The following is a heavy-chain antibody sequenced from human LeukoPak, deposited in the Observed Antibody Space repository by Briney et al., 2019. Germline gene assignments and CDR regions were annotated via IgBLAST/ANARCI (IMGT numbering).Heavy chain of an antibody. CDR2: INERATII. J-gene: IGHJ4*02. Sequence: GGSLRLSCAASGFTFSNYWMHWVRQAPGKGLEWVSRINERATIISYADSVKGRFTISRENARNTLYLQMNSLTAEDTAVYYCVRDLILVWTPGDDFDHWGQGTLVAVSS. D-gene: IGHD3-16*01. CDR3: VRDLILVWTPGDDFDH. V-gene: IGHV3-74*01. CDR1: GFTFSNYW.